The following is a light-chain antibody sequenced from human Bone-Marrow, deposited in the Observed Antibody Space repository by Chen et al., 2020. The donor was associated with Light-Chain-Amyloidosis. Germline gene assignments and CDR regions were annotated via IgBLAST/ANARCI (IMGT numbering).Light chain of an antibody. CDR1: GSNIGNNY. V-gene: IGLV1-51*01. J-gene: IGLJ3*02. CDR2: DNN. CDR3: ETWDSSLSAWV. Sequence: QSVLPQPPSVSAPPGLKFTLSSSGSGSNIGNNYVSWYQQLPGTAPKLLIYDNNNRPSGIPDRFSGSKSGTSATLGITGLQTGDEADYYCETWDSSLSAWVFGGGTKLTVL.